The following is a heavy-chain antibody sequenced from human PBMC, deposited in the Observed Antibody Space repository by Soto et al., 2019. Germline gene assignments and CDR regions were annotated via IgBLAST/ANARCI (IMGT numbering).Heavy chain of an antibody. J-gene: IGHJ3*02. V-gene: IGHV4-31*03. D-gene: IGHD4-17*01. CDR2: TYYSGST. CDR3: ATDYGDYGFAFDI. CDR1: GGSISSGGYY. Sequence: QVQLQESGPGLVKPSQTLSLTCTVSGGSISSGGYYWSWIRQHPGKGLEGSGYTYYSGSTYYNPYLQSRVTISVDTSKNQFSLKLSSVTAADTAVYYCATDYGDYGFAFDIWGQGTMVTVSS.